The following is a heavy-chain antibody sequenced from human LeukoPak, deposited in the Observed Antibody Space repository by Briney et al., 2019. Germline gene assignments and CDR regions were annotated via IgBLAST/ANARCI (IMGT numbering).Heavy chain of an antibody. CDR3: AKEQSLGEVPFYYFDY. Sequence: PGGSLRLPCAASGFTFSSYAMSWVRQAPGKGLEWVSAISGSGGSTHYADSVKGRFTISRDNSKNTLYLQMNSLRAEDTAVYYCAKEQSLGEVPFYYFDYWGQGTLVTVSS. J-gene: IGHJ4*02. D-gene: IGHD1-1*01. V-gene: IGHV3-23*01. CDR2: ISGSGGST. CDR1: GFTFSSYA.